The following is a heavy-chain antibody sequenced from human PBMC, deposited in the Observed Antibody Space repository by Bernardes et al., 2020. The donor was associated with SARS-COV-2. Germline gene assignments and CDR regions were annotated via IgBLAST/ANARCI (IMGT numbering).Heavy chain of an antibody. D-gene: IGHD1-26*01. Sequence: GSLRLSCAASGMTFSSFWMHWVRHVPGKGLVWVSRINEDGSTTDYAESVKGRFTISRDNAKNTLFLHMSSLRAEDSAVYYCARDVVGREDFWGQGTLVTVSS. V-gene: IGHV3-74*01. CDR2: INEDGSTT. CDR1: GMTFSSFW. J-gene: IGHJ4*02. CDR3: ARDVVGREDF.